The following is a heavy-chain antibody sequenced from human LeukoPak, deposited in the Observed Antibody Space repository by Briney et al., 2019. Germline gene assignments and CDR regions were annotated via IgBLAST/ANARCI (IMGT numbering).Heavy chain of an antibody. CDR2: ISYDGSNK. CDR1: GFTFSSYA. J-gene: IGHJ5*02. V-gene: IGHV3-30*03. CDR3: AVSWWFDP. Sequence: GGSLRLSCAASGFTFSSYAMSWVRQAPGKGLEWVAVISYDGSNKYYADSVKGRFTISRDNSKNTLYLQMNSLRAEDTAVYYCAVSWWFDPWGQGTLVTVSS. D-gene: IGHD3-10*01.